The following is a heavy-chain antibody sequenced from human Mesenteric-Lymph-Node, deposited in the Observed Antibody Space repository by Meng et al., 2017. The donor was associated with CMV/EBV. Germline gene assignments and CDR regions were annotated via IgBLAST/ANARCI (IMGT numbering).Heavy chain of an antibody. CDR3: ARASVAYSSSWYPNNYHFDY. V-gene: IGHV4-34*01. CDR1: SLSGYY. CDR2: INHSGST. D-gene: IGHD6-13*01. Sequence: SLSGYYWRWIRQPPGKGLEWIGEINHSGSTNYNPSLKSRVIILVDTSKNQFSLKLTSETAADTAVYYCARASVAYSSSWYPNNYHFDYWGQGGLVTVSS. J-gene: IGHJ4*02.